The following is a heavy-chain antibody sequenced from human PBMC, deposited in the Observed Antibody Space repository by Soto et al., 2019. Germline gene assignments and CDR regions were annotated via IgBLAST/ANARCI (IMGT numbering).Heavy chain of an antibody. CDR2: IDHSGST. Sequence: QVQLQQWGAGLLKPSETLSLTCAVYGGSFTGVYWSWIRQPPGKGLESIAEIDHSGSTKYNPSLKSRVTMSVDTSKSQCSLRLSSVTAADTAVYYCARGVLIGYCASASCYPRFDPWGQGTLVTVSS. D-gene: IGHD2-2*01. CDR1: GGSFTGVY. V-gene: IGHV4-34*01. CDR3: ARGVLIGYCASASCYPRFDP. J-gene: IGHJ5*02.